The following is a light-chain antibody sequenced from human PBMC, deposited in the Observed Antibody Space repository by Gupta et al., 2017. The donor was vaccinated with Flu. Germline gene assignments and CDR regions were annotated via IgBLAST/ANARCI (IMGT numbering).Light chain of an antibody. Sequence: VTISCSGSSSNIGSNYVYWYQQLPGTAPKLLIYRNNERPAGVPDRFSGSKSGTSASLTISGLRSEDEDDYYCATWDDSRSVWVFGGGTKMTVL. J-gene: IGLJ3*02. CDR3: ATWDDSRSVWV. CDR2: RNN. CDR1: SSNIGSNY. V-gene: IGLV1-47*01.